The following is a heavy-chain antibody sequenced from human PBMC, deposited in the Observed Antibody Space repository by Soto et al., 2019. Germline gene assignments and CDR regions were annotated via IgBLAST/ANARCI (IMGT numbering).Heavy chain of an antibody. J-gene: IGHJ5*01. CDR3: ARGYSRPDWFDS. D-gene: IGHD5-12*01. Sequence: QVQLQESGPGLMKPSQTLSLTCTVSGGYISSAGSFWSWVRQHPGKGLEWIGYMSHSETTHYNSYLQSRVTISIDTSKNQFSLNRGSVTAADTAVYYCARGYSRPDWFDSWGPGTLVIVSS. CDR2: MSHSETT. V-gene: IGHV4-31*03. CDR1: GGYISSAGSF.